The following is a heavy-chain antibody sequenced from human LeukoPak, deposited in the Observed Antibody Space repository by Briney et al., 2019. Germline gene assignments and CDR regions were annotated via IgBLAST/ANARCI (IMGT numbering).Heavy chain of an antibody. V-gene: IGHV1-18*01. Sequence: ASVTLSRTASGSTFTIYGNSWVRHAPGQGLERMGWISLYNGNTNYSQPFQGRVTLTTDTATTIDYMELRTLRSDDTAVYDCVRGGYYDSGSSRPIGVHYYYCGMDVWGKGTTVTVSS. D-gene: IGHD3-10*01. CDR1: GSTFTIYG. J-gene: IGHJ6*04. CDR3: VRGGYYDSGSSRPIGVHYYYCGMDV. CDR2: ISLYNGNT.